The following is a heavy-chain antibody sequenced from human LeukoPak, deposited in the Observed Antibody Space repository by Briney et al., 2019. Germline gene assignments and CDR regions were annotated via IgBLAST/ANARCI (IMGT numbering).Heavy chain of an antibody. CDR3: ARKQWVMYYIES. Sequence: SETLSLTCTVSGGSISISNYYWGWLRQPPGKGLEWIGSFYYSGSTYYNPSLKSRVTISVDTSKSQFSLKLNSVTAADTAVYYCARKQWVMYYIESWGQGTLVTVSS. CDR2: FYYSGST. J-gene: IGHJ4*02. V-gene: IGHV4-39*01. D-gene: IGHD6-19*01. CDR1: GGSISISNYY.